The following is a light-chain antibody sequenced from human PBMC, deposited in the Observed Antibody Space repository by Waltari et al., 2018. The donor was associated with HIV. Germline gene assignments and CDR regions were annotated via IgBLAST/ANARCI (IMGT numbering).Light chain of an antibody. J-gene: IGKJ2*01. V-gene: IGKV1-5*03. CDR3: QQYNNWYT. Sequence: DVQMTQSPSTLSASVGDRVTITCRASQNINTWLAWYQQKTGKAPKLLIYKASTLESGVPSRFSGSGSGTEFTLTISSLQPDDFATYYCQQYNNWYTFGQGTKLESK. CDR1: QNINTW. CDR2: KAS.